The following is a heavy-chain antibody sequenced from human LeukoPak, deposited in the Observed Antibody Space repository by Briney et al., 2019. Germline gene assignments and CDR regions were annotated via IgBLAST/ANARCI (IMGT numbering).Heavy chain of an antibody. CDR2: IKSKTNGGTT. J-gene: IGHJ4*02. V-gene: IGHV3-15*01. D-gene: IGHD4-11*01. CDR3: ASRLRQPTVTTRSYFDY. CDR1: GFTFSNAW. Sequence: PGGSLRLSCVASGFTFSNAWMSWVRQAPGKGLEWVGRIKSKTNGGTTDYAAPVKGRFTISRDDSKNTLYLQMNSLRAEDTAVYYCASRLRQPTVTTRSYFDYWGQGTLVTVSS.